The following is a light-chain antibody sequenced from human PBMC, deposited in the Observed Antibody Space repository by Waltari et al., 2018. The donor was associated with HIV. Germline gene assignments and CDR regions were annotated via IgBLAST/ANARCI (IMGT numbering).Light chain of an antibody. J-gene: IGLJ2*01. V-gene: IGLV2-11*01. CDR1: SSDVGGYNY. CDR2: DVT. CDR3: CSYADTYFVV. Sequence: QSALPQPRSVSGSPGQSVPISCTGTSSDVGGYNYVSWYQQHPNKGPKLLIYDVTTRPSGVPDRFSGSKSGNTASLTISGLQAEDEADYYCCSYADTYFVVFGGRTTLTVL.